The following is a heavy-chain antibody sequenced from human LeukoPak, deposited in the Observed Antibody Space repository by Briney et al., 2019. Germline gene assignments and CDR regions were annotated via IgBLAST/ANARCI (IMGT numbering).Heavy chain of an antibody. CDR1: GFTFSSYA. D-gene: IGHD1-1*01. J-gene: IGHJ6*02. CDR3: AKLTATGTTYQKANGMDV. V-gene: IGHV3-23*01. Sequence: GGSLRLSCAASGFTFSSYAMHWVRQAPGKGLEWVSAISGSGGSTYYADSVKGRFTISRDNSKNTPYLQMNSLRAEDTAVHYCAKLTATGTTYQKANGMDVWGQGTTVTVSS. CDR2: ISGSGGST.